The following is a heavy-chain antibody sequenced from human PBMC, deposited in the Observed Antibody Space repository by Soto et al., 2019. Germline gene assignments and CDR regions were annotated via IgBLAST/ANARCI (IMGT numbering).Heavy chain of an antibody. D-gene: IGHD3-3*01. CDR2: IYWDDDK. J-gene: IGHJ4*02. V-gene: IGHV2-5*02. CDR1: GFSLTTSGVG. Sequence: QITLKESGPTVVKPTETLTLTCTFSGFSLTTSGVGVGWVRQSPGKAPEWLALIYWDDDKRYSTSLKSRLTITKDTPKNPGVLTMANVDPADTATYYCAHRVLRTVFGLVTTTAIYFDFWGQGTPVVVSS. CDR3: AHRVLRTVFGLVTTTAIYFDF.